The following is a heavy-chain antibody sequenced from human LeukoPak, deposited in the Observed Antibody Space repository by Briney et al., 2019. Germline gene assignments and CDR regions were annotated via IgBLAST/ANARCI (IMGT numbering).Heavy chain of an antibody. CDR2: ISSSSSYI. D-gene: IGHD5-18*01. J-gene: IGHJ3*02. CDR3: ARGDRAMKHDAFDI. CDR1: GFTFSSYA. Sequence: PGGSLRLSCAASGFTFSSYAMSWVRQAPGKGLEWVSSISSSSSYIYYADSVKGRFTISRDNAKNSLYLQMDSLRAEDTAVYFCARGDRAMKHDAFDIWGQGTMVTVSS. V-gene: IGHV3-21*04.